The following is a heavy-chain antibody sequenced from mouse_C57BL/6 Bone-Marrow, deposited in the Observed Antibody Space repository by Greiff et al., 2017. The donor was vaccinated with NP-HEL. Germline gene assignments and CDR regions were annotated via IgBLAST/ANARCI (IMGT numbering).Heavy chain of an antibody. V-gene: IGHV1-69*01. D-gene: IGHD1-1*01. J-gene: IGHJ3*01. Sequence: VQLQQPGAELVMPGASVKLSCKASGYTFTSYWMHWVKQRPGQGLEWIGEIDPSDSYTNYNQKFKGKSTLTVDKSSSTAYMQLSSLTSEDSAVYYCARSHHYYGSSFAYWGQGTLITVSA. CDR1: GYTFTSYW. CDR2: IDPSDSYT. CDR3: ARSHHYYGSSFAY.